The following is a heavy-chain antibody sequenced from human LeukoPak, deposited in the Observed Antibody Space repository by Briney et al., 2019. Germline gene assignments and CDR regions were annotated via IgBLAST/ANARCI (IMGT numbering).Heavy chain of an antibody. J-gene: IGHJ2*01. V-gene: IGHV3-23*01. D-gene: IGHD6-19*01. CDR2: ISGGGDNT. CDR3: ARDSYPPVQQWLVPRGYFDL. CDR1: GFTFSSHA. Sequence: PGGSLRLSCAASGFTFSSHAMTWVRQAPGKGLEWVSGISGGGDNTYYADSVKGRFTISRDYSKNTLHLQLNSLRAEDTAVYYCARDSYPPVQQWLVPRGYFDLWGRGTLVTVSS.